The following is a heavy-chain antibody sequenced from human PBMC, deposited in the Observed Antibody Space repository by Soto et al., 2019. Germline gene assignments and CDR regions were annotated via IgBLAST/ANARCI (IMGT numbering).Heavy chain of an antibody. CDR1: GGSVNNDKW. V-gene: IGHV4-4*02. CDR3: AGQWSAGYGAFDP. Sequence: QVQPQESGPGLVKPSGTLSLTCAVSGGSVNNDKWWSWVRQPPGKGLEWIGEIHSSGITNYNPSLKSRASIFVDKFKNQFSVKLTSVTAADTAVYFCAGQWSAGYGAFDPWGQGTLVTVSS. D-gene: IGHD3-9*01. J-gene: IGHJ5*02. CDR2: IHSSGIT.